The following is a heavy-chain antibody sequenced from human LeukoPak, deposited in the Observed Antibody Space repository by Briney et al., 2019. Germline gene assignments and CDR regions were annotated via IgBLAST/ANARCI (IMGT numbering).Heavy chain of an antibody. CDR2: IIPILGIA. D-gene: IGHD4-17*01. J-gene: IGHJ4*02. Sequence: SVKVSCKASGGTFSSYAISWVRQAPGQGLEWMGRIIPILGIANYAQKFQGRVTITADKSTSTAYMELSSLRSEDTAVYYCARDDGYYLPLGFDYWGQGTLVTVSS. V-gene: IGHV1-69*04. CDR1: GGTFSSYA. CDR3: ARDDGYYLPLGFDY.